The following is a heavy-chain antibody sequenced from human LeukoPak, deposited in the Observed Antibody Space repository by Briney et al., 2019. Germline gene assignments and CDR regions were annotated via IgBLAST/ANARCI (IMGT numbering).Heavy chain of an antibody. V-gene: IGHV3-30*02. J-gene: IGHJ4*02. CDR1: GFNFNNYG. CDR3: AKRDRTTEFDY. Sequence: PGGSLRLSCATSGFNFNNYGMHWVREPPGKGLEWVALIQPDGIDTYYADSVKGRFTVFRDNSESTLYLQLNSLTPDDTAIYYCAKRDRTTEFDYWGQGTLVTVSS. CDR2: IQPDGIDT. D-gene: IGHD1-1*01.